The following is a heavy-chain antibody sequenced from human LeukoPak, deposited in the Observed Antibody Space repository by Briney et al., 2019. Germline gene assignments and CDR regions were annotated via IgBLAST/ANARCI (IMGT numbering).Heavy chain of an antibody. V-gene: IGHV4-59*01. D-gene: IGHD4-23*01. CDR1: GGSISSYY. CDR2: IYYSGST. Sequence: SETLSLTCTVSGGSISSYYWSWIRQPPGKGLEWIGYIYYSGSTNYNPSLKSRVTISVDTSKNQFSLKLSSVTAADTAVYYCARDPTDYGGNSPHYYFDYWGQGTLVIVSS. CDR3: ARDPTDYGGNSPHYYFDY. J-gene: IGHJ4*02.